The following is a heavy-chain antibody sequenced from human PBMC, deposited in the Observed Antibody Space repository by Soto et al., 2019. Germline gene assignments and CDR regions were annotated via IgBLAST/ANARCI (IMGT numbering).Heavy chain of an antibody. CDR1: GYTLNGYY. CDR2: INPNSGGT. CDR3: ASSRSGYEYYFDY. Sequence: GASVTVSCKDSGYTLNGYYMHWVRQAPGQGLEWMGWINPNSGGTNYAQKFQGWVTMTRDTSISTAYMELSRLRSDDTAVYYCASSRSGYEYYFDYWGQGTLVTVSS. D-gene: IGHD5-12*01. V-gene: IGHV1-2*04. J-gene: IGHJ4*02.